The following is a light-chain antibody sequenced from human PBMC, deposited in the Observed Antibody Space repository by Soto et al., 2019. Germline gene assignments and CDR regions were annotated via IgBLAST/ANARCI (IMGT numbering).Light chain of an antibody. CDR3: HQRSNSPPDT. CDR1: QIVHTF. J-gene: IGKJ5*01. V-gene: IGKV3-11*01. CDR2: GAS. Sequence: VLTHSPDTLSLSPVEGPSLSCRASQIVHTFLVWYQQQPRQAPRLLIYGASTRATGGRARFSGSGSGTGFTLTISSLEPEDFAVYYCHQRSNSPPDTFGQGTRLEI.